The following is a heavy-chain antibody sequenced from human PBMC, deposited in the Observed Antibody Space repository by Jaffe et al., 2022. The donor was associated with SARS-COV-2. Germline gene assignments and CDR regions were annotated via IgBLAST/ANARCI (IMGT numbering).Heavy chain of an antibody. CDR2: ISYDGSNK. Sequence: QVQLVESGGGVVQPGRSLRLSCAASGFTFSSYGMHWVRQAPGKGLEWVAVISYDGSNKYYADSVKGRFTISRDNSKNTLYLQMNSLRAEDTAVYYCAKDPPPRGVSYYFDYWGQGTLVTVSS. J-gene: IGHJ4*02. V-gene: IGHV3-30*18. CDR1: GFTFSSYG. CDR3: AKDPPPRGVSYYFDY. D-gene: IGHD2-8*02.